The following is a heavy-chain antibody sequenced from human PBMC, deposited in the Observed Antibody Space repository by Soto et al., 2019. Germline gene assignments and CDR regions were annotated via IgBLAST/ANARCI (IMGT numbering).Heavy chain of an antibody. V-gene: IGHV3-23*01. Sequence: EVQLLESGGGLVQPGGSLRLSCAASGLSFSAYAMSWVRQAPGNGLEWVSSVIGSKCSTYYPDSVKSLLTIYRDHSTNTLYLQMNSLRAEDTAVYYCPTIIIPAATTFYGGQGTLVPVSS. D-gene: IGHD2-2*01. CDR3: PTIIIPAATTFY. CDR1: GLSFSAYA. J-gene: IGHJ4*02. CDR2: VIGSKCST.